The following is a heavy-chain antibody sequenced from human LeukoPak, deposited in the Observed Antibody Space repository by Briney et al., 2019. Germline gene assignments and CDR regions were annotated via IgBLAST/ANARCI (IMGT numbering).Heavy chain of an antibody. V-gene: IGHV4-31*03. Sequence: PSQTLSLTCTVSGGSISSGGYYWSWIRQHPGKGLEWIGYIYYSGSTYYNPSLKSRVTISVDTSKNQFSLKLSSVTAADTAVYYCARGLGSPLLRSYLEDYWGQGTLVTVSS. CDR2: IYYSGST. D-gene: IGHD1-26*01. CDR1: GGSISSGGYY. J-gene: IGHJ4*02. CDR3: ARGLGSPLLRSYLEDY.